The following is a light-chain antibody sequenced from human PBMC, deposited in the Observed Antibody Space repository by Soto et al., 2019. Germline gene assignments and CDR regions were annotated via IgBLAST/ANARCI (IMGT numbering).Light chain of an antibody. CDR1: QSVSSY. CDR2: GAS. J-gene: IGKJ4*01. V-gene: IGKV3-20*01. Sequence: EIVLTQSPGTLSLSPGERATLSCRDNQSVSSYLAWYQQKPGQAPRLLIYGASSRATGIPDRFSGSGSGTDFTLTISRLEPEDFAVYYCQQYSSSPPLTFGGGTKVDIK. CDR3: QQYSSSPPLT.